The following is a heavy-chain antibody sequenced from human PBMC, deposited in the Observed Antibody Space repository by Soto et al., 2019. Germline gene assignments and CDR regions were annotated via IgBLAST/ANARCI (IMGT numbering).Heavy chain of an antibody. J-gene: IGHJ4*02. CDR3: ARDFPLWSYFDY. V-gene: IGHV1-46*01. CDR2: INPSGGST. Sequence: GASVKVSCKASGYIFTGYHMHWVRQAPGQGLEWMGMINPSGGSTSYAQKFQGRVTMTRDTSTSTVYMELSSLRSEDTAVYYCARDFPLWSYFDYWGQGTLVTVSS. CDR1: GYIFTGYH. D-gene: IGHD3-10*01.